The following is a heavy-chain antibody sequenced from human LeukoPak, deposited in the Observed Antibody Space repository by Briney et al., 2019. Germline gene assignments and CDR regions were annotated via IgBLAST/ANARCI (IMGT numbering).Heavy chain of an antibody. CDR3: ARAEVRGVRPHDY. D-gene: IGHD3-10*01. V-gene: IGHV1-2*02. J-gene: IGHJ4*02. CDR2: TNPNNGGT. CDR1: GYTFTGYF. Sequence: ASVKVSCKASGYTFTGYFMHWVRQAPGQGLEWMGWTNPNNGGTYYAKKFQGRVTMTRDTSISTAYMELSRLRSDDTAVYYCARAEVRGVRPHDYWGQGTLVTVSS.